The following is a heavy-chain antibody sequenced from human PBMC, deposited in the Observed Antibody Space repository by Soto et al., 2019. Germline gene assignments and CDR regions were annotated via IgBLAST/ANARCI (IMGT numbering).Heavy chain of an antibody. V-gene: IGHV3-48*04. Sequence: QPGGSLRLSCAASGFMFSDYSMNWVRQAPGRGLEWVSYISSSRCTIHYADSVEGRFTISRDNAKNTLYLQMNSLRAEDTAVYYCVRTSLVVAAATREDYWGQGTLVTVSS. J-gene: IGHJ4*02. D-gene: IGHD2-15*01. CDR2: ISSSRCTI. CDR1: GFMFSDYS. CDR3: VRTSLVVAAATREDY.